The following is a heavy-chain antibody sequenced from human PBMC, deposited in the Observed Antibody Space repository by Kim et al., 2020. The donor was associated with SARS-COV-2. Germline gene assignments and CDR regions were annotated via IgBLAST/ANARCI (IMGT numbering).Heavy chain of an antibody. J-gene: IGHJ4*02. D-gene: IGHD6-19*01. CDR2: IYYSGST. V-gene: IGHV4-39*07. CDR3: ARFSSGWYYFDY. Sequence: SETLSLTCTVSGGSISSSSYYWGWIRQPPGKGLEWIGSIYYSGSTYYNPSLKSRVTISVDTSKNQFSLKLSSVTAADTAVYYCARFSSGWYYFDYWGQGTLVTVSS. CDR1: GGSISSSSYY.